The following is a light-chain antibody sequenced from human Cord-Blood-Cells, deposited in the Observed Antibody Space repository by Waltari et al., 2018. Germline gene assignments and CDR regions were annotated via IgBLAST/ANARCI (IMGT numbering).Light chain of an antibody. CDR3: AAWDDSLNGQV. V-gene: IGLV1-44*01. CDR2: RNK. J-gene: IGLJ1*01. Sequence: QSVLTQPPSASGTPGQRVTISCSGSSSNIGSNTVNWYQQLPGTAPKLLIYRNKQRPAGVPDRFSGSKSGTSASLAISGLQAEDEADYYCAAWDDSLNGQVFGTGTKVTVL. CDR1: SSNIGSNT.